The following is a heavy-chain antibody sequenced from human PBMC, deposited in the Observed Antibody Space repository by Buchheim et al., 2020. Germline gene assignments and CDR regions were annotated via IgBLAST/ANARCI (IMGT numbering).Heavy chain of an antibody. CDR2: IGYSGDST. CDR1: GFTFSNYA. CDR3: AKGGGNNNWYVWFDP. D-gene: IGHD1-1*01. Sequence: EVQLLESGGGLVQPGGSLRLSCAASGFTFSNYAMNWVRQAPGKGLEWVSAIGYSGDSTNYADSVKGRFTTSRDTPKNTLFLQMNSLRAEDTAVYYCAKGGGNNNWYVWFDPWGQGTL. V-gene: IGHV3-23*01. J-gene: IGHJ5*02.